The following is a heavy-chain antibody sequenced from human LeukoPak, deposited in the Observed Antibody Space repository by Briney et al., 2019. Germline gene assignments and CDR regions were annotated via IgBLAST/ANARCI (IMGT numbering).Heavy chain of an antibody. D-gene: IGHD6-13*01. V-gene: IGHV4-38-2*01. CDR3: ARASSSWGGDY. CDR2: IYHSGST. Sequence: SETLSLTCAVSGYSITSGYYWGWIRQPPGKGLEWIGSIYHSGSTYYNPSLKSRVTMSIDTSKNHFSLRLSSVTAADAAVYYCARASSSWGGDYWGQGTLVTVSS. J-gene: IGHJ4*02. CDR1: GYSITSGYY.